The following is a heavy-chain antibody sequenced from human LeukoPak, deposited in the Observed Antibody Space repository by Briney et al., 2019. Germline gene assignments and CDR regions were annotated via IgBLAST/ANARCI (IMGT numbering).Heavy chain of an antibody. CDR3: ARITDLSVATDY. V-gene: IGHV4-59*08. J-gene: IGHJ4*02. CDR2: ISHSGTT. D-gene: IGHD6-19*01. CDR1: GGSISSYS. Sequence: SETLSLTCIVSGGSISSYSWNWIRQSPGKGLEWVGYISHSGTTNYNSSLKSRVTISVDTSKNQLSLKLTSVTAADTAVYYCARITDLSVATDYWGQGTLVTVSS.